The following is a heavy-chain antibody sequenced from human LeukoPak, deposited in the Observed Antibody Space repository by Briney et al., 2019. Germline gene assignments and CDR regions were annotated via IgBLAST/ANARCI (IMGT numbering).Heavy chain of an antibody. V-gene: IGHV1-2*02. Sequence: ASVKVSCKASGYTFTGYYLRWVRQAPGQGLEWMGWINPNSGDTNYAQKFQGRVTMTRDTSINTAYMELSRLRSDDTAVYHCARDLTMFVVVPGYWGQGTLVTVSS. D-gene: IGHD3-10*02. CDR2: INPNSGDT. CDR3: ARDLTMFVVVPGY. J-gene: IGHJ4*02. CDR1: GYTFTGYY.